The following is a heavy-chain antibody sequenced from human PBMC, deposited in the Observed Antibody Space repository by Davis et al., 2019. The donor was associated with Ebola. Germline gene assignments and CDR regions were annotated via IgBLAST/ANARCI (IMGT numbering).Heavy chain of an antibody. D-gene: IGHD4/OR15-4a*01. CDR1: GYTFISYA. CDR2: INADNGDT. Sequence: AASVKVSCKASGYTFISYAIHWVRQAPGLRPEWMGWINADNGDTKYSQKLQGRVTITRDTSASTVHMELGSLTSEDTAVYYCARDRLTTTYDYFDYWGQGTLVTVSS. CDR3: ARDRLTTTYDYFDY. V-gene: IGHV1-3*01. J-gene: IGHJ4*02.